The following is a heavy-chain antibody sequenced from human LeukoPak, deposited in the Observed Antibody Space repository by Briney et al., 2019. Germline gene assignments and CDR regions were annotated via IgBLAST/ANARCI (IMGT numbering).Heavy chain of an antibody. CDR2: IYYSGST. V-gene: IGHV4-59*01. D-gene: IGHD2-15*01. CDR1: GGSISSYY. CDR3: TRSRSVVWFDP. J-gene: IGHJ5*02. Sequence: SETLSLTCTVSGGSISSYYWSWIRQPPGKGLEWIGYIYYSGSTNYNPSLKSRVTISVDTSKNQFSLKLSSVAAADTAVYYCTRSRSVVWFDPWGQGTLVTVSS.